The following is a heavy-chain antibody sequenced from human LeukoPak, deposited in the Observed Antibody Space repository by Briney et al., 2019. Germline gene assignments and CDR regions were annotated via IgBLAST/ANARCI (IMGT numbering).Heavy chain of an antibody. CDR3: ARWSAAAQVFDP. CDR1: GGSISSSSYY. CDR2: IYYSGST. V-gene: IGHV4-39*07. J-gene: IGHJ5*02. D-gene: IGHD6-13*01. Sequence: SETLSLTCTVSGGSISSSSYYWGWIRQPPGKGLEWIGSIYYSGSTYYNPSLKSRVTISVDTSKNQFSLKLSSVTAADTALYYCARWSAAAQVFDPWGQGTLVTVSS.